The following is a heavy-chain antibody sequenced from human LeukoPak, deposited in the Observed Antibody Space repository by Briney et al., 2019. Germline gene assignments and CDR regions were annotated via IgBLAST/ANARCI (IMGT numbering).Heavy chain of an antibody. CDR2: IYYSRST. D-gene: IGHD6-13*01. Sequence: PSETLSLTCTVSGGSISSYYWSWIRQPPGKGLEWLGYIYYSRSTNYNPSLKSRVTISVDTSKNQFSLKLSSVTAADTAVYYCARSGSSWYYHWFDPWGQGTLVTVSS. CDR1: GGSISSYY. CDR3: ARSGSSWYYHWFDP. J-gene: IGHJ5*02. V-gene: IGHV4-59*01.